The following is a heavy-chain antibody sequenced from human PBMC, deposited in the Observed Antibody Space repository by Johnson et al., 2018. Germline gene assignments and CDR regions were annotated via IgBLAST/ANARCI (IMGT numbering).Heavy chain of an antibody. CDR2: ISRSGTTI. CDR3: ARPRAPAAIRPYYDYYYGLDV. Sequence: QVQLVQSGGGLVKPGGSLRLSCAASGFTFSDYYMSWLRQAPGKGLEWVSYISRSGTTIYYADSGTGRFTISRDNAKNSLSLKMNSLRAEDTAVYYCARPRAPAAIRPYYDYYYGLDVWGQGTTVTVSS. D-gene: IGHD2-2*02. J-gene: IGHJ6*02. V-gene: IGHV3-11*01. CDR1: GFTFSDYY.